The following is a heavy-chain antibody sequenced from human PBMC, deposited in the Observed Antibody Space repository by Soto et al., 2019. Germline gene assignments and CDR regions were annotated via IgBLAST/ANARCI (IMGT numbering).Heavy chain of an antibody. CDR1: GFTFSSYA. CDR3: ERDERGAALKPYFDD. D-gene: IGHD6-13*01. J-gene: IGHJ4*02. CDR2: ISYDGSNK. V-gene: IGHV3-30-3*01. Sequence: QVQLVESGGGVVQPGRSLRLSCAASGFTFSSYAMHWVRQAPGKGLEWVAVISYDGSNKYYADSVKGRFTISRDNSKNTLYLQMNSLSAEDTAVYYFERDERGAALKPYFDDWGQGTLVTVSS.